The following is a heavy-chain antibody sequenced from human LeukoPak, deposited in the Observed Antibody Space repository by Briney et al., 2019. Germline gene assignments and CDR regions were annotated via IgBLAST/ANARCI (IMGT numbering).Heavy chain of an antibody. CDR3: ARGLRLSYGDYVRGSYYFDY. J-gene: IGHJ4*02. V-gene: IGHV4-34*01. D-gene: IGHD4-17*01. CDR2: INHSGST. CDR1: GGSFSGYY. Sequence: PSETLSLTCAVYGGSFSGYYWSWLRQPPGKGREWIGEINHSGSTNYNPSLKSRVTISVDTSKNQFSLKMSSVTAADTAVYYCARGLRLSYGDYVRGSYYFDYWGQGKLVTVSS.